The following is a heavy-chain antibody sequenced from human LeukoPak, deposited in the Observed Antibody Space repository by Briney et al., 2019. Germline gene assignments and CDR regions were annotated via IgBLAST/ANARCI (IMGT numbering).Heavy chain of an antibody. CDR1: GFTFSSYW. J-gene: IGHJ4*02. CDR3: AKDMGDNSARGRFDH. V-gene: IGHV3-74*01. CDR2: INSDGSST. D-gene: IGHD3-22*01. Sequence: PGGSLRLSCAASGFTFSSYWMHWVRQAPGKGLVWVSRINSDGSSTSYADSVKGRFTISRDNAKNTLFLQMNSLRAEDTALYYCAKDMGDNSARGRFDHWGQGILVTVSS.